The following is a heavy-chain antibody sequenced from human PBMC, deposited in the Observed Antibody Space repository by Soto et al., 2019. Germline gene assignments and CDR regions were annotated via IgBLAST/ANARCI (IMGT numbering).Heavy chain of an antibody. Sequence: GGSLRLSWVASGFSFRRCAMSCERHASGKGLEWVSAISGSGGSTYYADSVKGRFTISRDNSKNTLYLQMNSLRAEDTAVYYCAKDQETVTTHAFDIWGQGTMVTVSS. CDR1: GFSFRRCA. V-gene: IGHV3-23*01. CDR3: AKDQETVTTHAFDI. J-gene: IGHJ3*02. CDR2: ISGSGGST. D-gene: IGHD4-17*01.